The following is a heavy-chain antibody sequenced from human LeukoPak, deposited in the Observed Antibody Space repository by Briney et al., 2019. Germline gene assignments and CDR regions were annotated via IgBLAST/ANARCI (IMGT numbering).Heavy chain of an antibody. CDR2: INHSGST. V-gene: IGHV4-34*01. D-gene: IGHD4-17*01. CDR3: ARSGDYEWYFDY. CDR1: GGSFSGYY. J-gene: IGHJ4*02. Sequence: TSSETLSLTCVVYGGSFSGYYWSWIRQPPGKGLEWIGEINHSGSTNYNPSLKSRVTISVDTSKNQFSLKLSSVTAADTAVYYCARSGDYEWYFDYWGQGTLVTVSS.